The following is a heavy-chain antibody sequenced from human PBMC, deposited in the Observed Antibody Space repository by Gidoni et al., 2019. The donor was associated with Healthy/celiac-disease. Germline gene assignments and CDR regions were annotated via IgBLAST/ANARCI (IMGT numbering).Heavy chain of an antibody. CDR3: ARGVIGYDFWSGNTYYFDY. CDR1: GGSFSGYY. CDR2: INHSGST. V-gene: IGHV4-34*01. D-gene: IGHD3-3*01. J-gene: IGHJ4*02. Sequence: QVQLQQWGAGLLKPSETLSLPCAVYGGSFSGYYWSWIRQPPGKGLEWIGEINHSGSTNYNPSLKSRVTISVDTSKNQFSLKLSSVTAADTAVYYCARGVIGYDFWSGNTYYFDYWGQGTLVTVSS.